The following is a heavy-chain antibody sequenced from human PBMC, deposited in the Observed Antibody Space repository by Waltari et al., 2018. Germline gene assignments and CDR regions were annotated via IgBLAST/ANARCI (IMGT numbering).Heavy chain of an antibody. CDR2: ITWNSGSI. D-gene: IGHD5-18*01. J-gene: IGHJ4*02. CDR3: AAGYSYGPIDY. V-gene: IGHV3-9*01. Sequence: EVQLVESGGGLVQPGRSLRLACAASGFTLDDYAMHWVRQAPGKGLEWVSGITWNSGSIGYADSVKGRFTISRDNAKNSLYLQMNSLRAEDTALYYCAAGYSYGPIDYWGQGTLVTVSS. CDR1: GFTLDDYA.